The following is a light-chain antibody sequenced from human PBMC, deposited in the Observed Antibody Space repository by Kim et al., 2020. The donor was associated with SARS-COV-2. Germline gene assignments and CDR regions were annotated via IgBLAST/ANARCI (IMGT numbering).Light chain of an antibody. Sequence: EIVMTQSPATLSVSPGERATLSCRASQSVSSGLVWYQQKPGQAPRLLIYDASTRATGVPARFSGSGSGTEFTLTISSLQSEDFAIYYCQQYNNWPPLTFGGGTKLEI. CDR1: QSVSSG. V-gene: IGKV3-15*01. CDR2: DAS. CDR3: QQYNNWPPLT. J-gene: IGKJ4*01.